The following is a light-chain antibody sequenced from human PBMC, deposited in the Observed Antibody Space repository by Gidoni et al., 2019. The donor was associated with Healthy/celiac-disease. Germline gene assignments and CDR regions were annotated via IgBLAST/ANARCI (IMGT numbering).Light chain of an antibody. CDR3: QTWGTGIQV. Sequence: QLVLTQSPSASASLGASVKLTCTLSSGHSSYAIAWHQQQPEKGPRYWMKHSSSHSKGDGIPDRFPGSSSGAERYLTISSLQSEDEADYYCQTWGTGIQVFGGGTKLTVL. J-gene: IGLJ3*02. CDR2: HSSSH. V-gene: IGLV4-69*01. CDR1: SGHSSYA.